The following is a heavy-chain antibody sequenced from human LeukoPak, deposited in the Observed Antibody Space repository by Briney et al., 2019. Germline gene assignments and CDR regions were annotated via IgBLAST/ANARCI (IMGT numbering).Heavy chain of an antibody. J-gene: IGHJ5*02. D-gene: IGHD2-15*01. CDR1: GGSISSGGYY. CDR3: ARERWFFDP. CDR2: IYYSGST. V-gene: IGHV4-39*07. Sequence: PSETLSLTCTVSGGSISSGGYYWSWIRQPPGKGLEWIGSIYYSGSTYYNPSLKSRVTISVDTSKNQFSLKLTSVTAADTAVYYCARERWFFDPWGQGTLVTVAS.